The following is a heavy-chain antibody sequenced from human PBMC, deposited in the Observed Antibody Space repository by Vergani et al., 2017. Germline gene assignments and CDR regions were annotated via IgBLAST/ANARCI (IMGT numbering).Heavy chain of an antibody. CDR2: INHSGST. Sequence: QVQLQQWGAGLLKPSETLSLTCAVYGGSFSGYYWSWIRQPPGKGLEWIGEINHSGSTNYNPSLKSRVTISVDTSKNQFSLKLSSVTAAATAVYYCARWSMVRGVIRAYFDYWGQGTLVTVSS. CDR3: ARWSMVRGVIRAYFDY. V-gene: IGHV4-34*01. D-gene: IGHD3-10*01. J-gene: IGHJ4*02. CDR1: GGSFSGYY.